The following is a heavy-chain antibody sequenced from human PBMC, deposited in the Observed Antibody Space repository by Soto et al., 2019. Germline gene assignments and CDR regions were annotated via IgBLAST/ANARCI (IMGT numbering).Heavy chain of an antibody. V-gene: IGHV5-10-1*01. CDR1: GYSFTSYW. Sequence: PGESLKISCKGSGYSFTSYWISWGRQMPGKGLEWMGRIDPSDSYTNYSPSFQGHVTISADKSISTAYLQWSSLKASDTAMYYCARSIAVAEYSGTAFDIWGQGTMVTVSS. D-gene: IGHD6-19*01. CDR3: ARSIAVAEYSGTAFDI. J-gene: IGHJ3*02. CDR2: IDPSDSYT.